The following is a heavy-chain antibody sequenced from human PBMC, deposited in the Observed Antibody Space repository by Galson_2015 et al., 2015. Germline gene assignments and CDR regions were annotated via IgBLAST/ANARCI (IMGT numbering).Heavy chain of an antibody. CDR1: GFTFSSHW. J-gene: IGHJ6*02. CDR3: VRESCDGWNGCGDGGGV. V-gene: IGHV3-7*03. Sequence: SLRLSCAASGFTFSSHWMSWVRQAPGKGLEWVANIKQDGSEEYYVHSVRGRFPISRDNAKRSLYLQMNCLRAEDTALCYCVRESCDGWNGCGDGGGVWGRGAAVTGS. CDR2: IKQDGSEE. D-gene: IGHD3-3*01.